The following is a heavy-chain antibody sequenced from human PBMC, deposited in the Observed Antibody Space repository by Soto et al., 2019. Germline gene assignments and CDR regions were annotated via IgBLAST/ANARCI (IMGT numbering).Heavy chain of an antibody. V-gene: IGHV3-33*01. J-gene: IGHJ4*02. CDR1: GFTFSSHG. Sequence: QVQLVESGGGVVQPGGSLRLSCVASGFTFSSHGMHWVRQTPGKGLEWVAHIWYDGSNKYYGDSVKGRFTISRDNSKNTLYLQMNSLRAEDTAVSYCATEYKWTLSCDYWGQGNLVTVSS. D-gene: IGHD1-20*01. CDR2: IWYDGSNK. CDR3: ATEYKWTLSCDY.